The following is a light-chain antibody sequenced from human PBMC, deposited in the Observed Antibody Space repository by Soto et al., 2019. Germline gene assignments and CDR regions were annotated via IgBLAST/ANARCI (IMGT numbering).Light chain of an antibody. CDR2: RNN. J-gene: IGLJ7*01. Sequence: QSVLTQSPSASGTPGQRVTISCSGSSSNIGRHYVHWYQQVPGTAPKLLIYRNNQRPSGVPDRFSGSKSGTSASLAISGLRSEDEADYYCAAWDDSLSGAVFGGGTQLTVL. CDR1: SSNIGRHY. V-gene: IGLV1-47*01. CDR3: AAWDDSLSGAV.